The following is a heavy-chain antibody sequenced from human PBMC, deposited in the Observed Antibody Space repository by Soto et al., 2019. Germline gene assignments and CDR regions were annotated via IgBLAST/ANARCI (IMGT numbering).Heavy chain of an antibody. J-gene: IGHJ4*02. CDR2: IYYSGST. D-gene: IGHD3-3*01. Sequence: SETLSLTCTVSGGSISSSSYYWGWIRQPPGKGLEWIGSIYYSGSTYYNPSLKSRVTISVDTSKNQFSLKLSSVTAADTAVYYCASLTKIEDISSSETYYDFWSGYSPSLFFDYWGQGTLVTVSS. V-gene: IGHV4-39*01. CDR1: GGSISSSSYY. CDR3: ASLTKIEDISSSETYYDFWSGYSPSLFFDY.